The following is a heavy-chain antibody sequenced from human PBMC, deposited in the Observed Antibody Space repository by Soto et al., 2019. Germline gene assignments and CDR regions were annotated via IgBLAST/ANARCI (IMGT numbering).Heavy chain of an antibody. V-gene: IGHV2-5*02. J-gene: IGHJ4*02. Sequence: QITLKESGPTLVKPTQTLTLTCSFSGFSLSTSEVGVGWIRQPPGKGLEWLALIYWDDDKEYSPSLRSRLTITKDTSKNQVVLIMTNLYPTDTATYYCEHGSGWLFDYWGQGTLVTVSS. CDR3: EHGSGWLFDY. D-gene: IGHD6-19*01. CDR1: GFSLSTSEVG. CDR2: IYWDDDK.